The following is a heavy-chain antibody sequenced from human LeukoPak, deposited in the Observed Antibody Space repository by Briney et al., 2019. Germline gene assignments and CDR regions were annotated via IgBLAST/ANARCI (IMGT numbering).Heavy chain of an antibody. CDR3: ARGVVPAAIGPHAFDI. Sequence: SETLSLTCAVYGGSFSGYYWGWIRQPPGKGLEWIGEINHSGSTNYNPSLKSRVTISVDTSKNQFSLKLSSVTAADTAVYYCARGVVPAAIGPHAFDIWGQGTMVTVSS. CDR1: GGSFSGYY. D-gene: IGHD2-2*01. CDR2: INHSGST. J-gene: IGHJ3*02. V-gene: IGHV4-34*01.